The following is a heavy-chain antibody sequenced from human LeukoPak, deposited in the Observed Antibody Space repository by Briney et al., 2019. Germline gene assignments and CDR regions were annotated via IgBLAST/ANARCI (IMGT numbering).Heavy chain of an antibody. Sequence: PSETLSLTCAVYGGSFSGYYWSWIRQPPGKGLEWIGEINHSGSTNYNPSLKSRVTMSVDTSKNQFSLKLSSVTAADTAVYYCARDRANGVCADWGQGTLVTVSS. D-gene: IGHD2-8*01. CDR1: GGSFSGYY. CDR3: ARDRANGVCAD. V-gene: IGHV4-34*01. CDR2: INHSGST. J-gene: IGHJ4*02.